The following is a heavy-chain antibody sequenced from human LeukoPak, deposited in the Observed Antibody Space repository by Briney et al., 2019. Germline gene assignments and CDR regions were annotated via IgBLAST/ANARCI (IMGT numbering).Heavy chain of an antibody. D-gene: IGHD1-7*01. Sequence: SVKVSCKASGGTFSSYAISWVRQAPGQGLEWMGGIIPTFGTANYAQKFQGRVTITADESTSTAYMELSSLRSEDTAVYYCARVPPPPGTAADYYYYMDVWGKGTTVTVSS. CDR3: ARVPPPPGTAADYYYYMDV. CDR1: GGTFSSYA. J-gene: IGHJ6*03. V-gene: IGHV1-69*13. CDR2: IIPTFGTA.